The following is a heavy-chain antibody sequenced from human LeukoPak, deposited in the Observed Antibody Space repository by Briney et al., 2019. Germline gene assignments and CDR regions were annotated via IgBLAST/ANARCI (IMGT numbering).Heavy chain of an antibody. CDR1: GFTFNYFW. J-gene: IGHJ4*02. CDR2: INNDGTAT. V-gene: IGHV3-74*01. Sequence: GGSLRLSCAASGFTFNYFWMHWVRQVPGKGLVWVSGINNDGTATYYADSVKGRFTISRDNAKNTVYLQMNGLRAEDTTVYCATVSEYWGQGTLVTVSS. CDR3: ATVSEY.